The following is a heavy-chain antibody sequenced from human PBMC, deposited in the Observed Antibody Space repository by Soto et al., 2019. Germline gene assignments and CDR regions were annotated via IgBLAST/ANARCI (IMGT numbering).Heavy chain of an antibody. Sequence: GGSLRLSCAASGFTFSKAWVGWVRQAPGKGLEWVGRIMSKTDGGTTDYAAPVKGRFTISRDDSKNTLYLQMNSLKSEDTAFYYCTTDSGTSPYSFDYWGQGTLVTVSS. CDR3: TTDSGTSPYSFDY. J-gene: IGHJ4*02. V-gene: IGHV3-15*01. CDR2: IMSKTDGGTT. CDR1: GFTFSKAW. D-gene: IGHD1-1*01.